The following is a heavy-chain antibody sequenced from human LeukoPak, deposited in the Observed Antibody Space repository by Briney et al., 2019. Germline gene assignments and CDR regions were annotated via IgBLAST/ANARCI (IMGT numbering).Heavy chain of an antibody. V-gene: IGHV3-53*01. J-gene: IGHJ4*02. Sequence: AGGSLRLSCAASGFTVSSNYMSWVRQAPGKGLEWVSVFYSGGSTYYADSVKGRFTISRDNSKNTLYLQMNSLRAEDTAVYYCARRAGAYSHPYDYWGQGTLVTVSS. CDR3: ARRAGAYSHPYDY. CDR1: GFTVSSNY. CDR2: FYSGGST. D-gene: IGHD4/OR15-4a*01.